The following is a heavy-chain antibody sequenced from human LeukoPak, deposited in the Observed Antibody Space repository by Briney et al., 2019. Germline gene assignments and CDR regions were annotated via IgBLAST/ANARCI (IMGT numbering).Heavy chain of an antibody. CDR2: ISSSGSTI. CDR1: GFTFSSYE. V-gene: IGHV3-48*03. CDR3: AKGYYYDSSGYYVAYMDV. Sequence: PGGSLRLSCAASGFTFSSYEMNWVRQAPGKGLEWVSYISSSGSTIYYADSVKGRFTISRDNSKNTLYLQMNSLRAEDTAVYYCAKGYYYDSSGYYVAYMDVWGKGTTVTISS. D-gene: IGHD3-22*01. J-gene: IGHJ6*03.